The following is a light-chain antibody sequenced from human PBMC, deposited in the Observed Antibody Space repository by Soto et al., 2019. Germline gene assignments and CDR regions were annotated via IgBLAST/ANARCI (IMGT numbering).Light chain of an antibody. CDR1: SSDVGGYSY. J-gene: IGLJ2*01. CDR2: EVS. CDR3: SSFSSITREV. Sequence: QSALTQPASVSGSPGQSITISCTGTSSDVGGYSYVSWYQQHPGKTPKLMIYEVSNRPSGVSHRCSGSKSGNTASLTISGLQTEDEADYYCSSFSSITREVFGGGTKVTVL. V-gene: IGLV2-14*01.